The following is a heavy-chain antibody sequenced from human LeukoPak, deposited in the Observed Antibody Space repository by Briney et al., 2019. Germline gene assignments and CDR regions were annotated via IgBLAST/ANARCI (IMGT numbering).Heavy chain of an antibody. V-gene: IGHV3-21*01. Sequence: GGSLRLSCAASGFTFSSYSMNWVHQAPGKGLEWVSSISTSSSYIYYADSVKGRFTISRDNAKNSLYLQMNSLRAEDTAVYYCARRAERFDSFDYWGQGTLVTVSS. CDR3: ARRAERFDSFDY. D-gene: IGHD3-16*01. CDR1: GFTFSSYS. CDR2: ISTSSSYI. J-gene: IGHJ4*02.